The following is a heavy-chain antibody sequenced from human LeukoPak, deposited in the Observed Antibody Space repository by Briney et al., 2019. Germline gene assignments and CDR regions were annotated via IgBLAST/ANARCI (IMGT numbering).Heavy chain of an antibody. CDR3: AEGTTG. V-gene: IGHV3-7*01. CDR2: INQDGSGK. Sequence: PGGSLRLSCATSGFTFSRHWMSWVRQAPGKGLEWVANINQDGSGKYYVDSVKGRFTISRDNAKNSLYLQVNSLRSEDTAIYYCAEGTTGWGQGTLVTVSS. D-gene: IGHD1-1*01. J-gene: IGHJ1*01. CDR1: GFTFSRHW.